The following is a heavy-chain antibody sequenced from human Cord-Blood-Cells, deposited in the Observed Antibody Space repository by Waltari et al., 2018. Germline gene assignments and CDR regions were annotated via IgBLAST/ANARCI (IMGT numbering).Heavy chain of an antibody. CDR1: GSTCTCDY. V-gene: IGHV1-2*04. CDR3: ARGDSPAEYSFDY. Sequence: QVQLVQSWAEGRERWSPAKVSCKSTGSTCTCDYVHWVRQATGQGLEWMGWINPNSGGTNYAQKFQGWVTMTRDTSISTAYMELSRLRSDDTAVYYCARGDSPAEYSFDYWGQGTLVTVSS. J-gene: IGHJ4*02. CDR2: INPNSGGT. D-gene: IGHD6-6*01.